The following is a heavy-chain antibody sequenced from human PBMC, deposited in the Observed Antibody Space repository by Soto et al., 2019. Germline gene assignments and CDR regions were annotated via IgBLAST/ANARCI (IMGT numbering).Heavy chain of an antibody. CDR3: ARQLYYSDTGPNFQYYSDS. D-gene: IGHD3-22*01. J-gene: IGHJ4*02. Sequence: PGESLKISCKGSGYSFAGYWITWVRQKPGKGLEWMGRIDPSDSQTYYSPSFRGHVTISVTKSITTVFLQWSSLRASDTAMYYCARQLYYSDTGPNFQYYSDSWGPGTQVTVSS. V-gene: IGHV5-10-1*01. CDR1: GYSFAGYW. CDR2: IDPSDSQT.